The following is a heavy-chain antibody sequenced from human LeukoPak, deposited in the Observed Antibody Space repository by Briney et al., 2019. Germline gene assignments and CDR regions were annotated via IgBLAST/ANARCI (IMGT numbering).Heavy chain of an antibody. J-gene: IGHJ4*02. Sequence: PGRSLRLSCAASGFTFSSYGMHWVRQAPGKGLEWVAVISYDGSNKYYADSVKGRFTISRDNSKNTLYLQMNSLRAEDTAVYYCAKVCVRSGGSCYWGQGTLVTVSP. CDR1: GFTFSSYG. CDR3: AKVCVRSGGSCY. D-gene: IGHD2-15*01. CDR2: ISYDGSNK. V-gene: IGHV3-30*18.